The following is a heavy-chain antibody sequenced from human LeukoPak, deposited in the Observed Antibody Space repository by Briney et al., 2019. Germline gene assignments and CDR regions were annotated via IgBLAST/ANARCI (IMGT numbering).Heavy chain of an antibody. CDR1: GFTFSNYW. D-gene: IGHD1-26*01. CDR3: TRDEAVGAPFDY. CDR2: ITSDGSST. Sequence: GGSLRLSCVASGFTFSNYWMHWVRQAPGKGLVWVSRITSDGSSTSYADSVKGRFTISSDNAKNTLYLHMNSLRAEDTAVYYCTRDEAVGAPFDYWGQGTLVTVSS. V-gene: IGHV3-74*01. J-gene: IGHJ4*02.